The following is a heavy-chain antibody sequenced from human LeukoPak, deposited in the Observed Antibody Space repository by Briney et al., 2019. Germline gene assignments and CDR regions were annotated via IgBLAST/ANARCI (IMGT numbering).Heavy chain of an antibody. Sequence: PSETLSLTCTVSGGSISSYYWSWIRQPPGKGLEWIGYIYYSGSTNYNPSLKSRVTISVDTSKNQFSLKLSSVTAADTAVYYCARLNLYSSSSSYFDYWGQGTLVTVSS. D-gene: IGHD6-6*01. CDR1: GGSISSYY. J-gene: IGHJ4*02. CDR2: IYYSGST. V-gene: IGHV4-59*12. CDR3: ARLNLYSSSSSYFDY.